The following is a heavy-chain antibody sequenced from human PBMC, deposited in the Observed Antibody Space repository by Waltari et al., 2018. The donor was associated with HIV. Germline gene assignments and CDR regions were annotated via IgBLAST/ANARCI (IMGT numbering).Heavy chain of an antibody. D-gene: IGHD3-9*01. CDR3: ARDRTSLRYFDWLDY. CDR1: GFTFSSYG. Sequence: QVQLVESGGGVVQPGRSLRLSCAASGFTFSSYGMHWVRQAPGKGLEWVAVIWYDGSNKYYADSVNGRFTISRDNSKNTLYLQMNSLRAEDTAVYYCARDRTSLRYFDWLDYWGQGTLVTVSS. CDR2: IWYDGSNK. V-gene: IGHV3-33*01. J-gene: IGHJ4*02.